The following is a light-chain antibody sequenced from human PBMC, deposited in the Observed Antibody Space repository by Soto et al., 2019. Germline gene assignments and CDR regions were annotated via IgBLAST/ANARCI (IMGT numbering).Light chain of an antibody. CDR1: QSVNNY. Sequence: EIVLTQSPATLSLSPGERATLSCRASQSVNNYLAWYQQKPGQAPRLLIYDTSDRASGIPARFSGSGSGTDFTLTISSLVPEDFAVFYCQQRSVLPLTFGQGTKVEIK. CDR3: QQRSVLPLT. V-gene: IGKV3-11*01. J-gene: IGKJ1*01. CDR2: DTS.